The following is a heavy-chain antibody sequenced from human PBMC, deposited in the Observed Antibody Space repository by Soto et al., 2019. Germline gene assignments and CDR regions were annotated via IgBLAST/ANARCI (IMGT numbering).Heavy chain of an antibody. V-gene: IGHV1-18*01. CDR1: GYTFTSYG. Sequence: QVQLVQSGAEVKKPGASVKVSCKASGYTFTSYGISWVRQAPGQGLEWMGWISGYNGNTNYAQKLQGRVTMTTDTSPSTADMELMSLRSDDTDVYYWARDGIVVVPAVTDYWGQGPLVTVSS. CDR2: ISGYNGNT. CDR3: ARDGIVVVPAVTDY. D-gene: IGHD2-2*01. J-gene: IGHJ4*02.